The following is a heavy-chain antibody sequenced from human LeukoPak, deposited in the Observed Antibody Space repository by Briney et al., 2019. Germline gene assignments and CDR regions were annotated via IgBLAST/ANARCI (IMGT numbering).Heavy chain of an antibody. CDR2: ISISGTNM. CDR3: ARGGGSAYHYNAFDI. Sequence: GVSLRLSCAASGFTFSGYEMNWVRQAPGKGLEWVSYISISGTNMLYADSVKGRFTISRDNSRTSLYLQMSSLRAEDTAVYSCARGGGSAYHYNAFDIWGLGTMVTVSS. CDR1: GFTFSGYE. D-gene: IGHD3-22*01. J-gene: IGHJ3*02. V-gene: IGHV3-48*03.